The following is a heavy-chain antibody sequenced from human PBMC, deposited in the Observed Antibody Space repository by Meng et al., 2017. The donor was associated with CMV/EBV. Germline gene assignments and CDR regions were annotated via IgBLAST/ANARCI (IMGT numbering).Heavy chain of an antibody. CDR2: ISSSSSTI. D-gene: IGHD6-19*01. J-gene: IGHJ6*02. CDR3: ARVAVADYYYYGMDV. Sequence: GGSLRLSCAASGFSFSSYSMNWVRQAPGKGLEWVSYISSSSSTIYYADSVKGRFTISRDNAKNSLYLQMNSLRAEDTAVYYCARVAVADYYYYGMDVWGQGTTVTVSS. V-gene: IGHV3-48*04. CDR1: GFSFSSYS.